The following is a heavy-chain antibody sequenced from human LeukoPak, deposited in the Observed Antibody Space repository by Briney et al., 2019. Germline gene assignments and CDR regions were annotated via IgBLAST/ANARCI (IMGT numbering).Heavy chain of an antibody. CDR2: INHSGST. J-gene: IGHJ5*02. CDR3: ARALAYCSGGSCTRGYNWFDP. D-gene: IGHD2-15*01. V-gene: IGHV4-34*01. CDR1: GGSFSGYY. Sequence: SETLSLTCAVYGGSFSGYYWSWIRQPPGKGLEWIGEINHSGSTNYNPSLKSRVTISVDTSKNQFSLKLSSVTAADTAVYYCARALAYCSGGSCTRGYNWFDPWGQGTLVTVPS.